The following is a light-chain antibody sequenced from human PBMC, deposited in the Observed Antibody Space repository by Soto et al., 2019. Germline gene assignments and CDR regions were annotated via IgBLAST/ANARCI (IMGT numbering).Light chain of an antibody. CDR2: EGS. Sequence: QSALTQPASVSGSPGQSITISCTGTSSDVGSYNLVSWYQQHPGKAPKLMIYEGSKRPSGVSYRFSGSKSGNTASLTISGLQAEDEADYYCCSYAGSITFWVFGGGTQLTVL. CDR1: SSDVGSYNL. V-gene: IGLV2-23*03. J-gene: IGLJ7*01. CDR3: CSYAGSITFWV.